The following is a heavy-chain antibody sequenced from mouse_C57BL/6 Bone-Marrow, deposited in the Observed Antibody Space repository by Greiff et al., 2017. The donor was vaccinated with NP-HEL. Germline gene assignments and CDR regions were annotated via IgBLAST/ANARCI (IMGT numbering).Heavy chain of an antibody. CDR3: ASHYYGGSHDY. CDR2: ISSGGSYT. CDR1: GFTFSSYG. Sequence: EVQVVESGGDLVKPGGSLKLSCAASGFTFSSYGMSWVRQTPDKRLEWVATISSGGSYTYYPDSVKGRFTISRDNAKNTLYLQMSSLKSEDTAMYYCASHYYGGSHDYWGQGTTLTVSS. D-gene: IGHD1-1*01. J-gene: IGHJ2*01. V-gene: IGHV5-6*01.